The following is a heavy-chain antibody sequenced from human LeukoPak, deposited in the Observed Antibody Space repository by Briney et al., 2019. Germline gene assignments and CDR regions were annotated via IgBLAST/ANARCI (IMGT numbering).Heavy chain of an antibody. CDR3: ARVRGVGYCSGGSCSGGWFDP. J-gene: IGHJ5*02. Sequence: PSGTLSLTCAVSGGSISSSNWWSWVRQPPGKGLEWIGEIYHSGSTNYNPSLKSRVAISVDKSKNQFSLKLSSVTAADTAVYYCARVRGVGYCSGGSCSGGWFDPWGQGTLVTVSS. CDR1: GGSISSSNW. V-gene: IGHV4-4*02. D-gene: IGHD2-15*01. CDR2: IYHSGST.